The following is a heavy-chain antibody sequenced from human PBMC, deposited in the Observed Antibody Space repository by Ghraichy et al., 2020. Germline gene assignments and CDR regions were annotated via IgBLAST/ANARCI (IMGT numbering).Heavy chain of an antibody. CDR2: IYWDDDK. CDR1: SLTTDGVG. D-gene: IGHD3-22*01. J-gene: IGHJ4*02. CDR3: THARRHYWHRSGSPYYFDN. Sequence: SLTTDGVGVGWVRQPPGKALEWLALIYWDDDKRYSPSLKSRLTITTDTSKNPVVLTMTNMDPVDTATYFCTHARRHYWHRSGSPYYFDNWGQGVAVTVSS. V-gene: IGHV2-5*02.